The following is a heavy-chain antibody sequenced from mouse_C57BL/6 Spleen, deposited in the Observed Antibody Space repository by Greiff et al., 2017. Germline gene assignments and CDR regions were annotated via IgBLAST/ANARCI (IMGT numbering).Heavy chain of an antibody. D-gene: IGHD2-2*01. CDR3: ARAGYYGYDGGYAMDY. V-gene: IGHV14-2*01. CDR2: IDPEDGET. Sequence: VQLQQSGAELVKPGASVKLSCTASGFNIKDYYMHWVKQRTEQGLEWIGRIDPEDGETKYAPKFQGKATLTADTSSNTAYLPLSSLTAEDTAVYYWARAGYYGYDGGYAMDYWGQGTSVTVSA. J-gene: IGHJ4*01. CDR1: GFNIKDYY.